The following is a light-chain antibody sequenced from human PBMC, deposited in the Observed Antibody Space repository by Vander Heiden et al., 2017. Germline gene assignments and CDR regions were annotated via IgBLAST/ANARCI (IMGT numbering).Light chain of an antibody. CDR1: NIGSKS. J-gene: IGLJ2*01. CDR3: QVWDSSSVYVV. CDR2: DDS. Sequence: SSVLTQPPSASVATGQTSRITCGGNNIGSKSVHWYQQKPGQAPVLVVYDDSDRPSGIPERFSGSNSGNTATLTISRVEAGDEADYYCQVWDSSSVYVVFGGGTKLTVL. V-gene: IGLV3-21*02.